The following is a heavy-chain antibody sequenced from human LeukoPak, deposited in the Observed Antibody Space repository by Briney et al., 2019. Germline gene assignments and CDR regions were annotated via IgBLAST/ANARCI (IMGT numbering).Heavy chain of an antibody. D-gene: IGHD2-2*01. CDR1: GGTFSSYA. CDR2: IIPIFGTA. J-gene: IGHJ4*02. CDR3: ARDYRTDIVVVPADSFDY. V-gene: IGHV1-69*01. Sequence: SVKVSCKASGGTFSSYAISWVRQAPGQGLEWMGGIIPIFGTANYAQKFQGRVTITADESTSTAYMGLRSLRSDDTAVYYCARDYRTDIVVVPADSFDYWGQGTLVTVSS.